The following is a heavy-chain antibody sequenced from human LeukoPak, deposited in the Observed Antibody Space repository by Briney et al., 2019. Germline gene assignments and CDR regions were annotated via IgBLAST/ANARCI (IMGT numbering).Heavy chain of an antibody. D-gene: IGHD3-9*01. CDR3: ARHVLRYSDWLFGPVDAFDI. Sequence: SETLSLTCTVSGGSISSYYWSWIRQPPGKGLEWIGYIYYSGSTNYNPSLKSRVTISVDTSKNQFSLKLSSVTAADTAVYYCARHVLRYSDWLFGPVDAFDIWGQGTMVTVSS. CDR1: GGSISSYY. V-gene: IGHV4-59*08. J-gene: IGHJ3*02. CDR2: IYYSGST.